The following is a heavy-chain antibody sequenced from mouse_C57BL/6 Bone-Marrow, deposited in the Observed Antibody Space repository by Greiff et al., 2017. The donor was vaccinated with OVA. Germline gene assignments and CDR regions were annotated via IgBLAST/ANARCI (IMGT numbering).Heavy chain of an antibody. Sequence: QVQLQQSGAELVRPGASVKLSCKASGYTFTDYYINWVKQRPGQGLEWIARIYPGSGNTYYNEKFKGKATLTAEKSSRTAYMQLSSLTSEDSAVYFCARRGAQATHFDYWGQGTTLTVSS. CDR3: ARRGAQATHFDY. CDR1: GYTFTDYY. CDR2: IYPGSGNT. J-gene: IGHJ2*01. D-gene: IGHD3-2*02. V-gene: IGHV1-76*01.